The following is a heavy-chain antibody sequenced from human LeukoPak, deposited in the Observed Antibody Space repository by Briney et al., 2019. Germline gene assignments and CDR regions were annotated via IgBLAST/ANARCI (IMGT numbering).Heavy chain of an antibody. D-gene: IGHD1-14*01. J-gene: IGHJ3*02. CDR1: GFSFSSYA. CDR3: AKGKVNHDGAFDI. Sequence: GGSLRLSCAASGFSFSSYAMSWVRQAPGKGLEWVSTISASGHSTYYAASVKGRFTISRDNSQHTLSLQMNSLRAEDTALYYCAKGKVNHDGAFDIWGRGTMVTVSS. CDR2: ISASGHST. V-gene: IGHV3-23*01.